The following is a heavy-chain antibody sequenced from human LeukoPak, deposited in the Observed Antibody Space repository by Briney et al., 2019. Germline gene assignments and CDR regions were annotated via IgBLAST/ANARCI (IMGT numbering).Heavy chain of an antibody. Sequence: GVSLRLSCAASGFTFSSYSMNWVRQAPGKGLEWVSSISSSSSYIYYADSVKGRFTISRDNAKNSLYLQMNSLRAEDTAVYYCARVVAKDYDSSGYYPIYWGQGTLVTVSS. CDR1: GFTFSSYS. D-gene: IGHD3-22*01. CDR3: ARVVAKDYDSSGYYPIY. J-gene: IGHJ4*02. CDR2: ISSSSSYI. V-gene: IGHV3-21*01.